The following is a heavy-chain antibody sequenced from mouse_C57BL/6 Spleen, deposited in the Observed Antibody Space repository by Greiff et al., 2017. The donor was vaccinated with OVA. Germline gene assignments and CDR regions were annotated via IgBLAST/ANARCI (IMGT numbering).Heavy chain of an antibody. CDR3: ARDYSSYYFDY. J-gene: IGHJ2*01. V-gene: IGHV1-80*01. CDR2: IYPGDGDT. Sequence: VQLQESGAELVKPGASVKISCKASGYAFSSYWMNWVKQRPGKGLEWIGQIYPGDGDTNYNGKFKGEATLTADKSSSTAYMQLSSLTSEDSAVYFCARDYSSYYFDYWGQGTTLTVSS. D-gene: IGHD2-12*01. CDR1: GYAFSSYW.